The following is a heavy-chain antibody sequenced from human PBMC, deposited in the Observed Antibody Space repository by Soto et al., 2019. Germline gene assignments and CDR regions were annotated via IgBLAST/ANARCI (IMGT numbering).Heavy chain of an antibody. V-gene: IGHV4-39*01. Sequence: SETLSLTCTVSGGSISSSRYYWGWIRQPPGKGLEWIGSIYYSGSTYYHPSLKSRVTISVDPSKNLFSLKLSSVTAADTAVYYWARRYDSSGYFDYWGQGTLVTVSS. CDR3: ARRYDSSGYFDY. CDR2: IYYSGST. D-gene: IGHD3-22*01. CDR1: GGSISSSRYY. J-gene: IGHJ4*02.